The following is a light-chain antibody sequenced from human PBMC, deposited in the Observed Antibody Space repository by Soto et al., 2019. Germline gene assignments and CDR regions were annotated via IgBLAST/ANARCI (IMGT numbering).Light chain of an antibody. CDR1: QGISSY. J-gene: IGKJ1*01. V-gene: IGKV1-8*01. Sequence: AIRLTQSPSSFSASTGDRVTITFRASQGISSYLAWYQQKPGKAPKLLIYAASTLQSGVPSRFSGSGSGTEFTLTISSLQPEDFATYYCQQYNSYPWTFGQGTKVDIK. CDR3: QQYNSYPWT. CDR2: AAS.